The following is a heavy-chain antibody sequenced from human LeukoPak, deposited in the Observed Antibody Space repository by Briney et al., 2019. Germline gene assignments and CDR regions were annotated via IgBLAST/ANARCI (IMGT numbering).Heavy chain of an antibody. V-gene: IGHV4-34*01. CDR1: GGSFSGYY. J-gene: IGHJ3*02. CDR3: ARLFHYYDSSDYRGGAFDI. Sequence: PSETLSLTCAVYGGSFSGYYWSWIRQPPGKGLEWIGEINHSGSTNYNPSLKSRVTISVDTSKNQFSLKLSSVTAADTAVYYCARLFHYYDSSDYRGGAFDIWGQGTMVTVSS. D-gene: IGHD3-22*01. CDR2: INHSGST.